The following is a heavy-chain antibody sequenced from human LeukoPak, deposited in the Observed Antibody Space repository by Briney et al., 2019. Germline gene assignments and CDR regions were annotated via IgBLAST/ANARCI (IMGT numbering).Heavy chain of an antibody. J-gene: IGHJ4*02. D-gene: IGHD1-26*01. Sequence: GGSLRLSCAASGFTFDDYAMHWVRQAPGKGLEWVSGISWNSGSIGYADSVKGRFTISRDNAKNSLYLQMNSLRAEDTALYYCAKDMGEVGAVDYWGQGTLVTVSS. V-gene: IGHV3-9*01. CDR3: AKDMGEVGAVDY. CDR1: GFTFDDYA. CDR2: ISWNSGSI.